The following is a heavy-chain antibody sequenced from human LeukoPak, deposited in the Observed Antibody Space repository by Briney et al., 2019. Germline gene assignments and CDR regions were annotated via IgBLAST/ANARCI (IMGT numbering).Heavy chain of an antibody. J-gene: IGHJ4*02. CDR3: AKPSYGDYRNFDY. V-gene: IGHV3-30*18. CDR1: GFTFSSYG. CDR2: ISYDGSNK. Sequence: PGGSLRLSCAASGFTFSSYGIHWVRQAPGKGLEWVAVISYDGSNKYYADSVKGRFTISRDNSKNTPYLQMNSLRAEDTAVYYCAKPSYGDYRNFDYWGQGTLVTVSS. D-gene: IGHD4-17*01.